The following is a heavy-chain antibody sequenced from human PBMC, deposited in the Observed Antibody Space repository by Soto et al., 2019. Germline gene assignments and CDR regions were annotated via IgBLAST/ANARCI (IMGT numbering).Heavy chain of an antibody. CDR2: ISGSGGST. D-gene: IGHD3-3*01. V-gene: IGHV3-23*01. J-gene: IGHJ4*02. CDR3: AVSEDFWSGYYSTPFDY. CDR1: GFTFSSYA. Sequence: PGVFLRLSCAVSGFTFSSYAMRWVRQAPGKGLEWVSAISGSGGSTYYADSVKGRFTLSRDNSKNTLYLQMNSLRAEDTAVYYCAVSEDFWSGYYSTPFDYWGQGTLVNVSS.